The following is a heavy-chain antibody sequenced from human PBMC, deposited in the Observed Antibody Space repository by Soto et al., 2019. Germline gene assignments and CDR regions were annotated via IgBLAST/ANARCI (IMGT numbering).Heavy chain of an antibody. Sequence: SETLSLTCTVSGGSISSGDYYWSWIRQPPGKGLEWIGYIYYSGSNYYNPSLKSRVTISVDTSKNQFSLKLSSVTAADTAVYYCARDFSGWPTPNYYYYYGMDVWGQGTTVTVSS. D-gene: IGHD3-22*01. V-gene: IGHV4-30-4*01. CDR1: GGSISSGDYY. CDR3: ARDFSGWPTPNYYYYYGMDV. CDR2: IYYSGSN. J-gene: IGHJ6*02.